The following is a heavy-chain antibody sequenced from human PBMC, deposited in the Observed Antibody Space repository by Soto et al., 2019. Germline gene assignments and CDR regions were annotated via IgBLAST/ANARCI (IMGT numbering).Heavy chain of an antibody. J-gene: IGHJ6*02. Sequence: QVQLVRSGAEVKKPGSSVKVSCKASGGTFSRYGISWVRQAPGQGLEWMGGIIPIFGTANYAQKFQGRVTITADESTSTAYMELSSLRSEDTAVYYCASQTGTTGNYYYGMDVWGQGTTVTVSS. D-gene: IGHD1-1*01. CDR2: IIPIFGTA. CDR1: GGTFSRYG. CDR3: ASQTGTTGNYYYGMDV. V-gene: IGHV1-69*12.